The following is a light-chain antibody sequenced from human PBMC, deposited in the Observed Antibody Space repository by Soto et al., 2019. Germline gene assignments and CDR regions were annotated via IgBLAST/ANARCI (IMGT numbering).Light chain of an antibody. V-gene: IGLV7-43*01. CDR2: STT. Sequence: QAVVTQEPSLTVSPGGTVTLTCASSTGAVTSGYYPSWFQQKPGQAPRALIYSTTNKHFWTPARFSDSLLGGKAALTLSGVQPEDEAEYYCLLYYGGAQVFGGGTKLTVL. CDR1: TGAVTSGYY. CDR3: LLYYGGAQV. J-gene: IGLJ2*01.